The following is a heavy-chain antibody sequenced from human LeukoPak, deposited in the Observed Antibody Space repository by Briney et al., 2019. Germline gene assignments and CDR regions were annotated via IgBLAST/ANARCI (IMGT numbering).Heavy chain of an antibody. J-gene: IGHJ4*02. CDR2: IGAYNGDT. Sequence: ASVKASCKPSGYTFTSFGISWVRQAPGQGLEWMGWIGAYNGDTNYAQKFQGRVTMTTDTSTRTAYMDLRSLRSDDTAVYYCTRDHCRGDNCPSFDYWGQGTLVTVSS. CDR3: TRDHCRGDNCPSFDY. D-gene: IGHD2-15*01. CDR1: GYTFTSFG. V-gene: IGHV1-18*04.